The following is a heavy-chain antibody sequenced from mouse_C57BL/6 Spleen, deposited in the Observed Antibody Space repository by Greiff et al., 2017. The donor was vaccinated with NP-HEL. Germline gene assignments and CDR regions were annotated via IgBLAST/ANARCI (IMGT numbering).Heavy chain of an antibody. CDR1: GFTFSDYY. Sequence: EVMLVESEGGLVQPGSSMKLSCTASGFTFSDYYMAWVRQVPEKGLEWVANINYDGSSTYYLDSLKSRFIISRDNAKNILYLQMSSLKSEDTATYYCARVHEGQPHWYFDVWGTGTTVTVSS. CDR3: ARVHEGQPHWYFDV. J-gene: IGHJ1*03. CDR2: INYDGSST. D-gene: IGHD6-1*01. V-gene: IGHV5-16*01.